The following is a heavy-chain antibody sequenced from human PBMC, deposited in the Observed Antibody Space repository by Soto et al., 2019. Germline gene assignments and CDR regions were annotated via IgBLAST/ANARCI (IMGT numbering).Heavy chain of an antibody. CDR3: THRAFRSGCYSLFDY. J-gene: IGHJ4*02. Sequence: SGPTLVNPTQTLTLTCTFSGFSLSTSGVGVGWIRQPPGKALEWLAIIYWDDDKRYRPSLKSRLTITKDTSKNQVVLTMTNVDPVDTATYYCTHRAFRSGCYSLFDYWGQGALVTVSS. CDR1: GFSLSTSGVG. V-gene: IGHV2-5*02. D-gene: IGHD6-19*01. CDR2: IYWDDDK.